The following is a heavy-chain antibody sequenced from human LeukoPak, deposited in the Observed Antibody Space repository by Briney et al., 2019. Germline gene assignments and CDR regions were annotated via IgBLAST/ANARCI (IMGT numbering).Heavy chain of an antibody. Sequence: SQTLSLTCAISGDSVSSKSATWNWIRQSPSRGLEWLGRTYYKSKWNNDYAISVKSRITITPDTPKNQFSLHLNSVTPEDTAVHFCARSAAGTLDYWGQGTLVTVSS. CDR3: ARSAAGTLDY. CDR2: TYYKSKWNN. V-gene: IGHV6-1*01. J-gene: IGHJ4*02. D-gene: IGHD6-13*01. CDR1: GDSVSSKSAT.